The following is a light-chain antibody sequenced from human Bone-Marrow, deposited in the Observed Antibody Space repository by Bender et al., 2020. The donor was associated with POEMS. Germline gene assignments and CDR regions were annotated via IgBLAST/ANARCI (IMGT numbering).Light chain of an antibody. J-gene: IGLJ2*01. CDR3: QAWDYSVV. CDR1: LLEDKY. CDR2: QDN. V-gene: IGLV3-1*01. Sequence: SYELTQEPSVSVSPGQTATITCSGTLLEDKYVCWYQQKPGQSPVLVIYQDNMRPSGIPERFSGSNTGDTATLTISGTQAMDEATYYCQAWDYSVVFGGGTKLTVL.